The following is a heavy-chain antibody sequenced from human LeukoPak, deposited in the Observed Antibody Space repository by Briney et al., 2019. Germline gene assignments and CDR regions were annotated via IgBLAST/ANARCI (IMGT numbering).Heavy chain of an antibody. V-gene: IGHV3-23*01. CDR3: AKVVESSGYLSGRRYYFDY. D-gene: IGHD3-22*01. Sequence: GGSLRLSCAASGFTFSSYAMSWVRQAPGKGLEWVSAISGSGGSTYYADSVKGRFTISRDNSKNTLYLQMNSLRAEDTAVYYCAKVVESSGYLSGRRYYFDYWGQGTLVTVSS. CDR2: ISGSGGST. CDR1: GFTFSSYA. J-gene: IGHJ4*02.